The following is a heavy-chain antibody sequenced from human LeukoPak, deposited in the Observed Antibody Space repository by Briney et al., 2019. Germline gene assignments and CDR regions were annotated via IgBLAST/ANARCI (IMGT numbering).Heavy chain of an antibody. CDR2: VNHIGYT. J-gene: IGHJ4*02. CDR3: ARMTTGHDF. D-gene: IGHD4-17*01. V-gene: IGHV4-34*01. Sequence: SDTLSLTCADSGPSFSSYYWSWTRHPPGKGLEWIGEVNHIGYTNYNPSLKSQVTKSVDTSKNQSSLRLRSVTAADTGVYICARMTTGHDFWGQGTLVRVSS. CDR1: GPSFSSYY.